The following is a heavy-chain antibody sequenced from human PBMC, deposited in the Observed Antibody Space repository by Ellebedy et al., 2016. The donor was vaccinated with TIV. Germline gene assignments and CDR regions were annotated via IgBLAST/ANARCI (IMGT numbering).Heavy chain of an antibody. Sequence: ASVKVSXXASGYTFTSYGISWVRQAPGQGLEWMGWISAYNGNTNYAQKLQGRVTMTTDTSTSTAYMELRSLRSDDTAVYYCAKTQGGGYYYGMDVWGQGTTVTVSS. CDR3: AKTQGGGYYYGMDV. J-gene: IGHJ6*02. CDR2: ISAYNGNT. D-gene: IGHD1-26*01. V-gene: IGHV1-18*01. CDR1: GYTFTSYG.